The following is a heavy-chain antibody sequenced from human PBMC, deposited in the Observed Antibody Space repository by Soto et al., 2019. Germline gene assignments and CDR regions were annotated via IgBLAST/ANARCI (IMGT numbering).Heavy chain of an antibody. CDR2: ISGSGGST. CDR1: GFTFSSYA. J-gene: IGHJ4*02. D-gene: IGHD6-19*01. Sequence: EVQLLESGGGLVQPGGSLRLSCAASGFTFSSYAMSWVRQAPGKGLEWVSAISGSGGSTYYADSVKGRFTISRDNSKNTLYLQMNSLRGEDTAVYYAAKDPPRYSRGWYLDYWCQGTLVTASS. CDR3: AKDPPRYSRGWYLDY. V-gene: IGHV3-23*01.